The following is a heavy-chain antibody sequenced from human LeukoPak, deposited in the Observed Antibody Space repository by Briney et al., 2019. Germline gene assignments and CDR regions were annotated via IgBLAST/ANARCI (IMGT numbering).Heavy chain of an antibody. D-gene: IGHD2-2*01. V-gene: IGHV4-39*01. CDR2: IYYSGTT. CDR3: ARYCTSTSCFLKHVFDS. J-gene: IGHJ4*02. Sequence: SETLSLTCTVSGGSISNWGWIRQPPGKGLERIGSIYYSGTTYYNPSLKSRVTISADTSKNQFSLELSSVTAADTAVYYCARYCTSTSCFLKHVFDSWGQGTLVTVSS. CDR1: GGSISN.